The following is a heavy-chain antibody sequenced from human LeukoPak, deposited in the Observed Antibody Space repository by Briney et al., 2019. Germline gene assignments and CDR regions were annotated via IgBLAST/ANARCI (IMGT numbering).Heavy chain of an antibody. D-gene: IGHD4-11*01. CDR2: IYTSGST. V-gene: IGHV4-61*02. CDR1: GGSISSGSYY. J-gene: IGHJ6*03. Sequence: SQTLSLTCTVSGGSISSGSYYWSWIRQPAGKGLEWIGRIYTSGSTNYNPSLKSRVTISVDTSKNQFSLKLSSVTAADTAVYYCARMVGGTVTTNYYYYMDVWGKGTTVTVSS. CDR3: ARMVGGTVTTNYYYYMDV.